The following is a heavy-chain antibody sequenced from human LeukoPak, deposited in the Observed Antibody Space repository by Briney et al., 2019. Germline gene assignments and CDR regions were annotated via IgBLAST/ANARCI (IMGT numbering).Heavy chain of an antibody. D-gene: IGHD3-10*01. J-gene: IGHJ4*02. CDR2: ISGSGGST. V-gene: IGHV3-23*01. Sequence: PGGTLRLSCAASGFTFSSYGMSWVRQAPGKGLEWVSAISGSGGSTYYADSVKGRFTISRDNSKNTLYLQMNSLRAEDTAVYYCAKQDGSGSYFTTFDYWGQGTLVTVSS. CDR3: AKQDGSGSYFTTFDY. CDR1: GFTFSSYG.